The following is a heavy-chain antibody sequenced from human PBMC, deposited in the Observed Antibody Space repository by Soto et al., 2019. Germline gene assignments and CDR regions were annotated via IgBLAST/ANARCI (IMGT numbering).Heavy chain of an antibody. V-gene: IGHV4-59*01. Sequence: SETLSLTCSVSGGSISSYYWNWIRQPPGKGLEWIGYIYYSGSTNYNPSLKSRVTISVDTSKNQFSLKLTSVTAADTAVYYCARDPNRWPPYFDYWGQGTLVTVSS. D-gene: IGHD2-8*01. CDR1: GGSISSYY. CDR3: ARDPNRWPPYFDY. J-gene: IGHJ4*02. CDR2: IYYSGST.